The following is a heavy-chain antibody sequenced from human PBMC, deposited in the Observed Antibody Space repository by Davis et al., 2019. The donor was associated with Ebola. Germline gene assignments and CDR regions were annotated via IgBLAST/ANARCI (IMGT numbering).Heavy chain of an antibody. CDR2: INPNDGRT. CDR3: ARSRMYHYYYGMDV. V-gene: IGHV1-46*03. Sequence: AASVKVSCKASGYTFTNYYMHWVRQAPGQGLEWMGMINPNDGRTIYAQKFQGRVTVTRDTSTTTVYMDLSSLRSEDTAVYYCARSRMYHYYYGMDVWGQGTTVAVSS. CDR1: GYTFTNYY. J-gene: IGHJ6*02.